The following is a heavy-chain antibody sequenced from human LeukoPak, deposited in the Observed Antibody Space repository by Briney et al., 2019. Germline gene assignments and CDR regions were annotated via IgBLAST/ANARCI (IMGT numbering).Heavy chain of an antibody. CDR3: ARVRYSSSWRYGMDV. J-gene: IGHJ6*02. Sequence: PGGSLRLSCAASGFTFSSYWMHWVRRAPGKGLVWVSRINTDGSSTSYADSVKGRFTISRDNAKNTLYLQMNSLRAEDTAVYYCARVRYSSSWRYGMDVWGQGTTVTVSS. D-gene: IGHD6-13*01. CDR2: INTDGSST. V-gene: IGHV3-74*01. CDR1: GFTFSSYW.